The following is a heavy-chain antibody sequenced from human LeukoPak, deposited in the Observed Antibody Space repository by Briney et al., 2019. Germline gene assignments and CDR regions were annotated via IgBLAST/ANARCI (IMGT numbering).Heavy chain of an antibody. CDR3: AKGDNNILTGYYNSFDS. D-gene: IGHD3-9*01. V-gene: IGHV3-23*01. Sequence: GGSLRLSCAASGFTFSSYAMSWIRQAPGKGLEWVSSISGSGISTYYADSVKGRFTISRDNSRNTLYLQMNSLRAEDTALFYCAKGDNNILTGYYNSFDSWGRGTLVTVSS. CDR1: GFTFSSYA. CDR2: ISGSGIST. J-gene: IGHJ4*02.